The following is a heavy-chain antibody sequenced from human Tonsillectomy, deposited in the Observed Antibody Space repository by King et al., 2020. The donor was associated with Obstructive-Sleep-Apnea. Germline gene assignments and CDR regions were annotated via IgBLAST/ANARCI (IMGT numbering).Heavy chain of an antibody. V-gene: IGHV3-30*02. Sequence: VQLVESGGGVVQPGGSLRLSCAASGFIFTNYAMHWVRQAPGKGLEWVAVIRYDGSNKYYADSVKGRFTISRDNSKNTLYLQMNSLRTEDTAVYYCAKDTSSVAYWGQGTLVTVSS. CDR1: GFIFTNYA. CDR3: AKDTSSVAY. J-gene: IGHJ4*02. CDR2: IRYDGSNK. D-gene: IGHD3-22*01.